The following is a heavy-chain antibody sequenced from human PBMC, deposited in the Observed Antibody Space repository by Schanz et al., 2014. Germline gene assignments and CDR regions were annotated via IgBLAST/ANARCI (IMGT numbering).Heavy chain of an antibody. V-gene: IGHV1-69*02. J-gene: IGHJ4*02. CDR3: ASSGAGYSSSWDFDY. Sequence: QVQLVQSAAEVKKPGSSVKVSCTASGGTFSSYTISWIRQAPGQGLEWMGRIIPVLAIADYAQKFQGRVTITADKSTSTASMELSSLRSEDTAVYYCASSGAGYSSSWDFDYWGQGTLVTVSS. CDR2: IIPVLAIA. CDR1: GGTFSSYT. D-gene: IGHD6-13*01.